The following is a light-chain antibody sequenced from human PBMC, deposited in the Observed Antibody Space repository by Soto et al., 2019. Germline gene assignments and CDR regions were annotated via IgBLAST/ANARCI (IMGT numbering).Light chain of an antibody. CDR1: QSVSSN. V-gene: IGKV3-15*01. Sequence: EIVMTQSPATLSVSPGERATLSCRASQSVSSNLAWYQQKPGQAPRLLIYGASTRATGIPARFSGSGSGTEFTLTISRLRSEDFAVYYCQQYNNWPPCTFGQGTKVEIK. CDR3: QQYNNWPPCT. J-gene: IGKJ1*01. CDR2: GAS.